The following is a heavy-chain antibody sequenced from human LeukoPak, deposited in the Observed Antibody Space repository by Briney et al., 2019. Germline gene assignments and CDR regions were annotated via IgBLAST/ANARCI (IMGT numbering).Heavy chain of an antibody. D-gene: IGHD3-10*01. Sequence: GGSLRLSCAASGFTFSDYYMSWIRQAPGKGLEWVSSISSSSSYIYYADSVKGRFTISRDNAKNSLYLQMNSLRAEDTAVYYCARLIYGSGSYYWFDPWGQGTLVTVSS. CDR3: ARLIYGSGSYYWFDP. J-gene: IGHJ5*02. CDR1: GFTFSDYY. CDR2: ISSSSSYI. V-gene: IGHV3-11*06.